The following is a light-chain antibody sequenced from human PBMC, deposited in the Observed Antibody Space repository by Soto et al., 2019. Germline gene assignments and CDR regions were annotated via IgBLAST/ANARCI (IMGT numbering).Light chain of an antibody. CDR3: SSYTTSNTRQIV. CDR2: DVS. V-gene: IGLV2-14*01. CDR1: SSDVGGYNY. J-gene: IGLJ1*01. Sequence: QSVLPQPASGTGSPGQSITISCTGTSSDVGGYNYVSWYQQHPGKAPKFMIYDVSNRPSGVSNRFSGSKSGNTASLTISGLQAEDEADYYCSSYTTSNTRQIVFGTGTQLTV.